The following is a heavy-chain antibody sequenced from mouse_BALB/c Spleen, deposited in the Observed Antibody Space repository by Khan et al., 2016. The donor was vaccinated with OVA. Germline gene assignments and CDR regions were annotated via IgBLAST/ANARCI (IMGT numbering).Heavy chain of an antibody. CDR3: AREWSAWFPY. Sequence: QVQLQQSGAELARPGASVKLSCKASGYTFTDYNINWVKQRTGKGLEWIGDIYPGSNNTYYNEKFKGKATLTADKSSSTAYMQLSSLTSEDSAVYFCAREWSAWFPYWGQGTLVTVSA. CDR1: GYTFTDYN. J-gene: IGHJ3*01. V-gene: IGHV1-77*01. CDR2: IYPGSNNT.